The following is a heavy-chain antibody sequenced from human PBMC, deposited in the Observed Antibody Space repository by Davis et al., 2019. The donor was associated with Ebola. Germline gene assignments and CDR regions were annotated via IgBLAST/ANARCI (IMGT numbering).Heavy chain of an antibody. V-gene: IGHV3-23*01. CDR3: ARIRDYYGSGSYYSYYYMDV. D-gene: IGHD3-10*01. CDR2: IGYSGGSS. Sequence: GESLKISCEASGFSLGSYAMSWVRQAPGKGLEWVSGIGYSGGSSYNAESVKSRLTISKDTSKSQVVLTMTNMDPVDTATYYCARIRDYYGSGSYYSYYYMDVWGKGTTVTVSS. CDR1: GFSLGSYA. J-gene: IGHJ6*03.